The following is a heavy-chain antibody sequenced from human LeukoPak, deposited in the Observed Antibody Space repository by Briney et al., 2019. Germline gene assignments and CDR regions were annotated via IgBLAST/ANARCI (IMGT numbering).Heavy chain of an antibody. CDR3: ARDLYGGSVGAFDI. D-gene: IGHD3-16*01. Sequence: GGSLRLSCAASGFTVSSTYMSWVRQAPGKGLEWVSVIYSGGSKYYAASVKGRCTISRDNSKNTLYLQMNSLRAEDTAVYYCARDLYGGSVGAFDIWGQGTMVTVSS. CDR2: IYSGGSK. CDR1: GFTVSSTY. V-gene: IGHV3-66*01. J-gene: IGHJ3*02.